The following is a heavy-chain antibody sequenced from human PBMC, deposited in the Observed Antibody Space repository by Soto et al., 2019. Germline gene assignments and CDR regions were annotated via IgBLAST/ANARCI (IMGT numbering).Heavy chain of an antibody. CDR2: LYYTGST. J-gene: IGHJ4*02. V-gene: IGHV4-59*11. D-gene: IGHD4-17*01. CDR3: ARVGATVTSQALGFDH. Sequence: SETLSLTCTVSGGSISSHYWSWVRQPPGKGLEWIGYLYYTGSTNCNASLKSQVTMSLDTSKNQFSLMLTSVTAADTAVYYCARVGATVTSQALGFDHWGQGILVTVSS. CDR1: GGSISSHY.